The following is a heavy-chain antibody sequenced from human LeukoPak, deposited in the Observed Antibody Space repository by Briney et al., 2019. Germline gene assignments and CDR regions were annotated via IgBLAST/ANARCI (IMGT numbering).Heavy chain of an antibody. J-gene: IGHJ6*03. D-gene: IGHD2-2*01. CDR1: GYTFTSYG. V-gene: IGHV1-18*01. Sequence: ASVKVSCKASGYTFTSYGISWVRQAPGQGLEWMGWISAYNGNTNYAQKLQGRVTMTTDTSTSTAYMELRSLRSDDTAVYYCARDLYCSSTSCYPYYYYYTDVWGKGTTVTVSS. CDR3: ARDLYCSSTSCYPYYYYYTDV. CDR2: ISAYNGNT.